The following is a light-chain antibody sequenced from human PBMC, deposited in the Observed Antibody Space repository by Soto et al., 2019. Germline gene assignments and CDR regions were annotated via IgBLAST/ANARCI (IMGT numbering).Light chain of an antibody. Sequence: EIVMTQSPVTLSVSPGERVTLSFRASQNVNINLAWYQQRPGQAPRVLIYGASNMASGIPDRFSGSGSGTDFTLTISSLEPDDFALYYCQQYKDWPPLTFGGGTRVEIK. J-gene: IGKJ4*01. CDR2: GAS. CDR3: QQYKDWPPLT. CDR1: QNVNIN. V-gene: IGKV3D-15*01.